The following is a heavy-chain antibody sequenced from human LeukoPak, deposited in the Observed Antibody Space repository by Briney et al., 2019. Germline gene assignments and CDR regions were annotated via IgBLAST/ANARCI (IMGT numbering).Heavy chain of an antibody. J-gene: IGHJ4*02. V-gene: IGHV3-7*01. D-gene: IGHD5-12*01. CDR2: INQDGSKE. CDR1: GFTFSNYW. Sequence: GGSLRLSCAASGFTFSNYWMTWVRQAPGKGLEWVAHINQDGSKEYYMDSVKARFTISRDNAKHSLSLQMNGLRAEDTAVYYCVRDGGVSGYDLLDYWGQGTLVTASS. CDR3: VRDGGVSGYDLLDY.